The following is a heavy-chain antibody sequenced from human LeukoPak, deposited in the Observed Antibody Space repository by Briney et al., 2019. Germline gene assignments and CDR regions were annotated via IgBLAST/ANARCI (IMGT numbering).Heavy chain of an antibody. CDR1: GYSISSGYY. CDR3: ARDGGYYYYYMDV. J-gene: IGHJ6*03. V-gene: IGHV4-38-2*02. CDR2: IYHSGST. Sequence: SETLSLTCTVSGYSISSGYYWGWIRQPPGKGLEWIGSIYHSGSTYYNPSLKSRVTISVDTSKNQFSLKLSSVTAADTAVYYCARDGGYYYYYMDVWGKGTTVTVSS. D-gene: IGHD3-3*01.